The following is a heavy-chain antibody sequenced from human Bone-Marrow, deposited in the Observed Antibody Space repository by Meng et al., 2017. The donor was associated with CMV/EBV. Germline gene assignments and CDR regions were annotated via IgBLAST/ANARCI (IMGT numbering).Heavy chain of an antibody. D-gene: IGHD6-13*01. V-gene: IGHV3-48*03. CDR3: ARVLGKQYSSNWYEGYFDY. Sequence: GESLKISCAASGFTFSSYEMNWVRQAPGKGLEWVSYISSSGNTIYYADSVKGRFTISRDNAKNSLYLQMYSLRAEDTAVYYCARVLGKQYSSNWYEGYFDYWGQGTLVTVSS. J-gene: IGHJ4*02. CDR1: GFTFSSYE. CDR2: ISSSGNTI.